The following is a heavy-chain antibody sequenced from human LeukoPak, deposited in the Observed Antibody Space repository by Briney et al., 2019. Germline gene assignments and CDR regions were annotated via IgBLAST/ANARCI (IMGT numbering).Heavy chain of an antibody. D-gene: IGHD1-26*01. CDR3: ARKYSGTNPFDY. J-gene: IGHJ4*02. V-gene: IGHV3-30*03. CDR1: GFTFSSYG. CDR2: ISYDGSNK. Sequence: GGSLRLSCAASGFTFSSYGMHWVRQAPGKGLEWVAVISYDGSNKYYADSVKGRFTISRDLSKNTLHLQMNSLRAEDTALYYCARKYSGTNPFDYWGQGTLVTVSS.